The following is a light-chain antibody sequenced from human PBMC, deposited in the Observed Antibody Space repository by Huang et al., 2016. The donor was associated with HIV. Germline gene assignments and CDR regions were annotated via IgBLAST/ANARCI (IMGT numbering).Light chain of an antibody. Sequence: IQLTQSPSSLSASVGDRVTITCRASEGISSYLAWYQQKSGKAPKFLIYAASTLQSGVPSRFSDSGSGTDFTLTISSLQPEDFATYYCQQLNDYPWTFGQGTKVEIK. J-gene: IGKJ1*01. CDR1: EGISSY. V-gene: IGKV1-9*01. CDR2: AAS. CDR3: QQLNDYPWT.